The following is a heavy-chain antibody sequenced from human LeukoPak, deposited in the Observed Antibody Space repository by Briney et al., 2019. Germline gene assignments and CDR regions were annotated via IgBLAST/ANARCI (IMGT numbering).Heavy chain of an antibody. J-gene: IGHJ6*03. V-gene: IGHV4-34*01. CDR1: GGSFSGYY. CDR3: ARVGYSYVIDDWSRTGLGAYPTKYYYHMDV. CDR2: INHSGST. D-gene: IGHD5-18*01. Sequence: PSETLSLTCAVYGGSFSGYYWSWIRQPPGKGLEWIGEINHSGSTNYNPSLKSRVTISGDTSKNQFSLKLSSVTAADTAVYFCARVGYSYVIDDWSRTGLGAYPTKYYYHMDVWGKGTTVTVSS.